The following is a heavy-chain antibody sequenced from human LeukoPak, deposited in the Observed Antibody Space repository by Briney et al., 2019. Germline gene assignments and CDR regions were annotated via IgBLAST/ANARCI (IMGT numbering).Heavy chain of an antibody. V-gene: IGHV3-20*04. D-gene: IGHD3-10*01. Sequence: PGGSLRLSCAASGXTFDDYGMSWVRQAPGKGLEWVSGINWIGGSTGYADSVKGRFTISRDNAKNSLYLQMNSLRAEDTALYYCARYYDYGSGSYTFDYWGQGTLVTVSS. J-gene: IGHJ4*02. CDR1: GXTFDDYG. CDR2: INWIGGST. CDR3: ARYYDYGSGSYTFDY.